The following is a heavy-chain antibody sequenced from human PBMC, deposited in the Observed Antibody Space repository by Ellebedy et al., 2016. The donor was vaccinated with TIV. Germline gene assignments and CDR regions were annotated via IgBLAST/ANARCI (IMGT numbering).Heavy chain of an antibody. D-gene: IGHD3-3*01. CDR2: ISSNGGST. J-gene: IGHJ6*02. V-gene: IGHV3-64D*06. CDR3: VKALFGFLEWLSPLYYGMDV. Sequence: GGSLRLXXSASGFTFSSYAMHWVRQAPGKGLEYVSAISSNGGSTYYADSVKGRFTISRDNSKNTLYLQMSSLRAEDTAVYYCVKALFGFLEWLSPLYYGMDVWGQGTTVTVSS. CDR1: GFTFSSYA.